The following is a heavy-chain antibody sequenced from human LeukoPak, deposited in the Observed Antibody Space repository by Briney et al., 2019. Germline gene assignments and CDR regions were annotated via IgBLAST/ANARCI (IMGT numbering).Heavy chain of an antibody. CDR3: AREGLDIMITFGGVMYDY. CDR2: ISYDGSNK. CDR1: GFTFSSYA. D-gene: IGHD3-16*01. V-gene: IGHV3-30-3*01. Sequence: GGSLRLSCAASGFTFSSYAMHWVRQAPGKGLEWLAVISYDGSNKYYADSVKGRFTISRDNSKNTLYLQMNSLRAEDTAVYYCAREGLDIMITFGGVMYDYWGQGTLVTVSS. J-gene: IGHJ4*02.